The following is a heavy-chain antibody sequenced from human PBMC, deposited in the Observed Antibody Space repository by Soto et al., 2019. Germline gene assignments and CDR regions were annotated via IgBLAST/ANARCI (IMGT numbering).Heavy chain of an antibody. J-gene: IGHJ6*02. CDR2: IYYSGST. D-gene: IGHD2-15*01. CDR1: GGSVSSGSYY. Sequence: SETLSLTCTVSGGSVSSGSYYWSWIRQPPGKGLEWIGYIYYSGSTNYNPSLKSRVTISVDTSKNQFSLKLGSVTAADTAVYYCARYSTVGYCSGGSSRTGRSYYYYGMDVWGQGTTVTVSS. V-gene: IGHV4-61*01. CDR3: ARYSTVGYCSGGSSRTGRSYYYYGMDV.